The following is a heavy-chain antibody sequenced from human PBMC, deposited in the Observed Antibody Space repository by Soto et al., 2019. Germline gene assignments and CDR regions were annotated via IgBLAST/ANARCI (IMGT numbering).Heavy chain of an antibody. J-gene: IGHJ4*02. CDR3: VAYRRDYFPDY. CDR1: GGSISSGGYY. Sequence: SETLSLTCTVSGGSISSGGYYWSWIRQHPGKGLEWIGNTYYSGNTYYNPSLKSRVSISVDTSKDQFSLKLNSVSAADTAVYYCVAYRRDYFPDYWGQGTLVTVSS. D-gene: IGHD3-16*01. CDR2: TYYSGNT. V-gene: IGHV4-31*03.